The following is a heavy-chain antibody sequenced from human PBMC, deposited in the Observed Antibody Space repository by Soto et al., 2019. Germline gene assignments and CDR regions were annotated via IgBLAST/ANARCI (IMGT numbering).Heavy chain of an antibody. Sequence: QVQLQESGPGLVKPSETLSLTCTVSGGSISSYYWSWIRQPAGKGLEWIGRIYTSGSTNYNPSLKSRVTMSVDTSKNQFSLKLSSVTAADTAVYYWARDQIAARPDYYYYYGMDVWGQGTTVTVSS. D-gene: IGHD6-6*01. CDR1: GGSISSYY. J-gene: IGHJ6*02. V-gene: IGHV4-4*07. CDR2: IYTSGST. CDR3: ARDQIAARPDYYYYYGMDV.